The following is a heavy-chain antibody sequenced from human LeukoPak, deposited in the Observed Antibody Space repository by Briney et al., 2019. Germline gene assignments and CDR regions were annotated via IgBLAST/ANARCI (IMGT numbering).Heavy chain of an antibody. Sequence: LRLSCAASGFTFSYYYMSWIRQAPGKGLEWIGSIYHSGSTYYNPSLKSRVTISVDTSKNQFSLKLSSVTAADTDVYYCVLSGGYSIIDYWGQGALVSVSS. D-gene: IGHD2-21*01. J-gene: IGHJ4*02. CDR1: GFTFSYYY. CDR2: IYHSGST. V-gene: IGHV4-38-2*01. CDR3: VLSGGYSIIDY.